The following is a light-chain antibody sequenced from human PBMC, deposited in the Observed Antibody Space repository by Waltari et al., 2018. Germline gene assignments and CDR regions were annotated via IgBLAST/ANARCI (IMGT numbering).Light chain of an antibody. CDR3: RQGTHWPLT. V-gene: IGKV2-30*02. CDR1: QTLVHSDGNTS. Sequence: DVVVTQSLFSLPVPPGPPASIPFKSSQTLVHSDGNTSLVWLHQRPGQSPSRLMYKVSNREYGVPNRFRASASGTDFTLKISRVEAEDVGVYYCRQGTHWPLTIGGGTKVEMK. J-gene: IGKJ4*01. CDR2: KVS.